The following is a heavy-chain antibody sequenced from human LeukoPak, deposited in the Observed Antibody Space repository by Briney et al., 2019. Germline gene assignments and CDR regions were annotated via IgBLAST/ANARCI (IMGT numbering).Heavy chain of an antibody. V-gene: IGHV1-2*02. CDR3: ARDREGYDDRGYYQLRYFDY. CDR2: INPNSGGT. J-gene: IGHJ4*02. D-gene: IGHD3-22*01. Sequence: ASVTVTCKASGYTFTGYYMHWVRQAPGQGLEWMGWINPNSGGTDYAQKFQGRVTMTRDTSISTAYMELSGLRSDDTAVYYCARDREGYDDRGYYQLRYFDYWGQGTPVTVSS. CDR1: GYTFTGYY.